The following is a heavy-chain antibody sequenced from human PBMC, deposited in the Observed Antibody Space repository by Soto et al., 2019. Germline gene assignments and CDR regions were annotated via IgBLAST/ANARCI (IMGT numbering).Heavy chain of an antibody. CDR2: VYYTGDT. CDR3: VRQGIDYLHGLVDV. J-gene: IGHJ6*02. CDR1: SGPDRSHN. V-gene: IGHV4-59*08. D-gene: IGHD4-17*01. Sequence: QVQLQQSGPRLVKPSETLSLTCTVSSGPDRSHNWGWIRQPPGRGLEWIGYVYYTGDTAYNPSLRGRVTISADPSTTASSLTLNSVTAADTDVYYCVRQGIDYLHGLVDVWGQGTTVSVSS.